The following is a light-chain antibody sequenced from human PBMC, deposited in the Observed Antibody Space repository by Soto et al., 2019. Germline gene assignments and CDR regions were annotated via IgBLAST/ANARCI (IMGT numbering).Light chain of an antibody. CDR3: QQYAFSPRA. CDR1: QSVSRNY. V-gene: IGKV3D-20*01. Sequence: IVMTQSPATLSLSPGARATLYCGASQSVSRNYLAWFQQKPGLAPRLLIYDASTRATGIPDRFSGSGSGTDFTLTISRLEPEDFAVYYCQQYAFSPRAFGQGTRLEIK. CDR2: DAS. J-gene: IGKJ5*01.